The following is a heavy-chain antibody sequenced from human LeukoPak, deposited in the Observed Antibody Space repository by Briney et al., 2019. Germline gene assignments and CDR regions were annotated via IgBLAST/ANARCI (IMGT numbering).Heavy chain of an antibody. CDR1: GGSFSGYY. CDR3: ARDAYCSSTSCYRWDYYYYGMDV. CDR2: INHSGST. Sequence: SSETLSLTCAVYGGSFSGYYWSWIRQPPGKGLEWIGEINHSGSTNYNPSLKSRVTISVDTSKNQFSLKLSSVTAADTAVYYCARDAYCSSTSCYRWDYYYYGMDVWGQGTTVTVSS. D-gene: IGHD2-2*02. V-gene: IGHV4-34*01. J-gene: IGHJ6*02.